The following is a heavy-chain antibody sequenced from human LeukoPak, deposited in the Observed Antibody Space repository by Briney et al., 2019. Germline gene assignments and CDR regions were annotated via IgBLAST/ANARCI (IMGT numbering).Heavy chain of an antibody. J-gene: IGHJ2*01. CDR1: GGAISSYY. D-gene: IGHD1-26*01. CDR2: IYYSGTT. V-gene: IGHV4-59*01. CDR3: ARDPRTLVGASYWYFDL. Sequence: PSETLSLTCSVSGGAISSYYWSWIRQPPGKGLEWLGYIYYSGTTIYSPSLKSRLTISVDTSKNQFSLLLSSVTAADTAAYYCARDPRTLVGASYWYFDLRGRGTLVTVSS.